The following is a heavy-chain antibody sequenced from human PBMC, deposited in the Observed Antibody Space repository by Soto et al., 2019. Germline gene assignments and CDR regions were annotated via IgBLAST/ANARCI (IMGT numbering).Heavy chain of an antibody. CDR3: VKDESINWYSGHFRH. CDR2: INWNSGSI. V-gene: IGHV3-9*01. CDR1: GFTFDDYA. D-gene: IGHD6-13*01. Sequence: GGSLRLSCAASGFTFDDYAMHWVRQVPGKGLEWVSGINWNSGSIGYADSVKGRFAISRDNAKNSLHLQMNSLRAEDTAFYYCVKDESINWYSGHFRHWGQGTMVTVYS. J-gene: IGHJ1*01.